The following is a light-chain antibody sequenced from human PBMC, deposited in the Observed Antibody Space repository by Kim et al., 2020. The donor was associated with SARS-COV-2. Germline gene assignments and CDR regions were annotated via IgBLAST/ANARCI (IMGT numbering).Light chain of an antibody. V-gene: IGLV10-54*01. Sequence: QTAQLTCTGNDNNSGNEGAAWLQQHQGHPPRLVSYRNNNRPSGISGRLSASKSGNTASLTITGLQAKDEADYYCSAWDSSLSAWVFGGGTQLTVL. CDR2: RNN. J-gene: IGLJ3*02. CDR3: SAWDSSLSAWV. CDR1: DNNSGNEG.